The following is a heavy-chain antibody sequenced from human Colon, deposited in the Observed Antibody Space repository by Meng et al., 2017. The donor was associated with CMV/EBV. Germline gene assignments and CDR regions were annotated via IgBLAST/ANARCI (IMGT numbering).Heavy chain of an antibody. CDR2: IIPILGIA. V-gene: IGHV1-69*10. Sequence: SVKVSCKASGSTFSSYAISWVRQAPGQGLEWMGGIIPILGIANYAQKFQGRVTITADKSTSTAYMELSSLRSEDTAVYYCARVQLELRNYYGMDVWGQGTTVTVSS. CDR3: ARVQLELRNYYGMDV. CDR1: GSTFSSYA. J-gene: IGHJ6*02. D-gene: IGHD1-7*01.